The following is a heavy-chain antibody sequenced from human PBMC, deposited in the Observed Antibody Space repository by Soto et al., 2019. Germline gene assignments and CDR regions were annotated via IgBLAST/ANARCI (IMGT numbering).Heavy chain of an antibody. Sequence: ASVKVSCKASGYTFTSYDINWVRQATGQGLEWMGWMNPNSGNTGYAQKFQGRVTMTRNTSISTAYMELSSLRSEDTAVYYCARGLTGYSSSWFHVDDYWGQGTLVTVSS. J-gene: IGHJ4*02. D-gene: IGHD6-13*01. V-gene: IGHV1-8*01. CDR3: ARGLTGYSSSWFHVDDY. CDR2: MNPNSGNT. CDR1: GYTFTSYD.